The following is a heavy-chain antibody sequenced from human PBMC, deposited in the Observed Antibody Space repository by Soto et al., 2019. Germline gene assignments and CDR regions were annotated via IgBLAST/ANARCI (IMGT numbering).Heavy chain of an antibody. CDR2: INHSGST. D-gene: IGHD1-1*01. V-gene: IGHV4-34*01. J-gene: IGHJ4*02. CDR1: GGSFSGYY. Sequence: QVQLQQWGAGLLKPSETLSLTCAVYGGSFSGYYWSWIRQPPGKGLEWIGEINHSGSTNYNTSLKSRVTISVDTSKNQFSLKLSSVTAADTAVYYCARASYGTTDYWGQGTLVTVSS. CDR3: ARASYGTTDY.